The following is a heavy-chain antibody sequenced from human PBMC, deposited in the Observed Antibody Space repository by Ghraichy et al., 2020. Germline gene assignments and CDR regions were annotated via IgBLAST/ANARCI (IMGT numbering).Heavy chain of an antibody. CDR3: AKGEAWIMLLVASAFDF. CDR2: ISSDASNP. CDR1: GFTFSKYG. J-gene: IGHJ3*01. V-gene: IGHV3-30*18. Sequence: GRSLRLSCAASGFTFSKYGMHWVRQAPGKGLEWVGVISSDASNPKYADSVRGRFAIFRDSSRNMVFLQLNSLRPEDTAVYYCAKGEAWIMLLVASAFDFWGQGTLFTVAS. D-gene: IGHD3-22*01.